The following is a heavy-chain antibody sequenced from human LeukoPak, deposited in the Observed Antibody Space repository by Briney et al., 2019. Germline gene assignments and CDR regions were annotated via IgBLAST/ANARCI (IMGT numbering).Heavy chain of an antibody. D-gene: IGHD2-2*01. J-gene: IGHJ4*02. CDR2: ISGSSSTI. CDR3: ARVYCSSTSCYWDY. Sequence: GGSLRLSCAASGFTFSTYSMNWVRQAPGKGLEWVSYISGSSSTIYYADSVKGRFTISRDNAKNSLYLQMNSLRAEDTAVYYCARVYCSSTSCYWDYWGQGTLVTVSS. V-gene: IGHV3-48*01. CDR1: GFTFSTYS.